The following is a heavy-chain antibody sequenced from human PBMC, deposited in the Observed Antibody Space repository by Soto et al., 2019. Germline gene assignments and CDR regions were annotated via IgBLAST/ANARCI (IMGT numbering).Heavy chain of an antibody. CDR3: ATGSSGSYSPTSLRAFFDY. V-gene: IGHV3-23*01. CDR2: ISGGGGST. D-gene: IGHD1-26*01. Sequence: GGSLRLSSAASGLTFSRYAMSWVRQAPGKGLQRVSGISGGGGSTYYADAVKGRFTISRDNSKKTLYLQMNSLRAEDTAVYYCATGSSGSYSPTSLRAFFDYWGQGVLVTVSS. J-gene: IGHJ4*02. CDR1: GLTFSRYA.